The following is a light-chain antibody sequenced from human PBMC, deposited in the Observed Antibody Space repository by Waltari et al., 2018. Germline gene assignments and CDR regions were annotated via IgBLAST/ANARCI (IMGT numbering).Light chain of an antibody. V-gene: IGKV3-11*01. CDR1: QSVSSY. J-gene: IGKJ1*01. CDR3: QQRSNWPPT. CDR2: DTS. Sequence: EIVLTQSPATLSLSPGERATLSCRASQSVSSYLAWYQQKPGQAPRLLIHDTSNRATGIPARFSGSGSGTDFTLTISSLEPEDFAFYYCQQRSNWPPTFGQGTKVEIK.